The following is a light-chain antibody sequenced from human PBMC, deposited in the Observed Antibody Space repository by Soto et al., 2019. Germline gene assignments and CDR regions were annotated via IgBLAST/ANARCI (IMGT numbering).Light chain of an antibody. V-gene: IGKV1-5*03. CDR1: EFISKW. Sequence: DIQITQSPSTLSASVGDRVTITCRASEFISKWLAWYQQKPGTAPKLLIYQASSLESGVLSRFSGSGSGTEFTLTITSLQPDDFATYYCQHYSSYLETFGQGTKVEIK. J-gene: IGKJ1*01. CDR2: QAS. CDR3: QHYSSYLET.